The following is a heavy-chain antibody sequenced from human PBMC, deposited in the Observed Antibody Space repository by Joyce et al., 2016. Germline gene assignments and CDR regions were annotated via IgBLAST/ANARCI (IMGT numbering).Heavy chain of an antibody. D-gene: IGHD1-7*01. J-gene: IGHJ4*02. CDR2: VTSVYDL. V-gene: IGHV3-48*01. Sequence: EVQLVESGGGLVQPGGSLRLSCAASGFSFKSYAMNWVRHVPGKGPEGVSQVTSVYDLYYADFVKGRFTISRDNAKNSLYLHMNSLRGDDTAVYYCATSRGWNYGGYYLDYWGQGARVTVSS. CDR1: GFSFKSYA. CDR3: ATSRGWNYGGYYLDY.